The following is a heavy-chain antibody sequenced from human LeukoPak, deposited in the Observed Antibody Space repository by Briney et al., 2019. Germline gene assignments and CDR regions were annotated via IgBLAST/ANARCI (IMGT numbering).Heavy chain of an antibody. J-gene: IGHJ3*02. D-gene: IGHD6-6*01. V-gene: IGHV4-34*01. Sequence: SETLSLTCAVYGGSLSGYYWSWIRQPPGKGLEWIGEINDTGSTDYNPSLKSRGTISVDTSNNQFSLKLSFVTAADTAVYYCARGSIAARNDAFDIWGQGTMVTVSS. CDR1: GGSLSGYY. CDR2: INDTGST. CDR3: ARGSIAARNDAFDI.